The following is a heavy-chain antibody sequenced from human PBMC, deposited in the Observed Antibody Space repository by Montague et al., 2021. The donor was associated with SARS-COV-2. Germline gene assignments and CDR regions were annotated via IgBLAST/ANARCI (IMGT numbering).Heavy chain of an antibody. Sequence: SLRLSCAASGFAFSNYAMSWVRQAPGKGLEWVSAITGSGPNTYYADSMKGRFTIFRDNSRSTLYLQINSLRAEDTAVYYCARQNWNDGGDYWGQGTLVTVSS. D-gene: IGHD1-1*01. CDR1: GFAFSNYA. CDR3: ARQNWNDGGDY. J-gene: IGHJ4*02. V-gene: IGHV3-23*01. CDR2: ITGSGPNT.